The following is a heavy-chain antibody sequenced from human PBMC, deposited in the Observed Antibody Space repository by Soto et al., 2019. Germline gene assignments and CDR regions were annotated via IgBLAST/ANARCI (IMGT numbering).Heavy chain of an antibody. D-gene: IGHD1-26*01. V-gene: IGHV1-69*13. J-gene: IGHJ6*02. CDR2: IIPIFGTA. Sequence: SVKVSCKPYGGTFSSYSIRWLRQAPGQGLEWMGGIIPIFGTANYAQKLQGRVTITADESRSTAYMELSSLGSADTSGYYCARAYRRGPYGMDVWGHGSTVTVSS. CDR3: ARAYRRGPYGMDV. CDR1: GGTFSSYS.